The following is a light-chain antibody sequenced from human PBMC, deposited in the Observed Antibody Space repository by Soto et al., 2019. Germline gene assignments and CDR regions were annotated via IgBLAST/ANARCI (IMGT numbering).Light chain of an antibody. CDR1: QSVTSSY. CDR3: QQYDIWPPYT. Sequence: EIVLTQSPGTLSLSPWERATLSCRASQSVTSSYLAWWQQKPGQAPRLLIYGASSRATGIPDRFSGSGSGTDFTLTISRLEPEDFAVYYCQQYDIWPPYTFGQGTKVDIK. J-gene: IGKJ2*01. CDR2: GAS. V-gene: IGKV3-20*01.